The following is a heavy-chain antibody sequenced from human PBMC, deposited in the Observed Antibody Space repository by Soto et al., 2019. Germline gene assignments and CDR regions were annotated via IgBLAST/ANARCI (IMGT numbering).Heavy chain of an antibody. CDR2: IKQDGSEK. J-gene: IGHJ4*02. CDR1: GFTFISYW. D-gene: IGHD1-26*01. Sequence: GGSLKLSCAPPGFTFISYWRSGVRQAPGKGLEWVANIKQDGSEKYYVDSVKGRFTISRDNAKNSLYLQMNSLRAEDTAVYYCARELISGSYSSFDYWGQGT. V-gene: IGHV3-7*01. CDR3: ARELISGSYSSFDY.